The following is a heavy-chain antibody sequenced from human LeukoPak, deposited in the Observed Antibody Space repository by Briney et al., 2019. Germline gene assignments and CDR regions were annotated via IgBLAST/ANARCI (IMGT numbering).Heavy chain of an antibody. V-gene: IGHV3-7*01. CDR2: IKQDGSEK. J-gene: IGHJ4*02. CDR3: ARPYDSSGYPFDY. CDR1: GFTFSSYW. Sequence: GGSLRLSCAASGFTFSSYWMSWVRQAPGKGLERVANIKQDGSEKYYVDSVKGRFTISRDNAKNSLYLQMNSLRAEDTAVYYCARPYDSSGYPFDYWGQGTLVTVSS. D-gene: IGHD3-22*01.